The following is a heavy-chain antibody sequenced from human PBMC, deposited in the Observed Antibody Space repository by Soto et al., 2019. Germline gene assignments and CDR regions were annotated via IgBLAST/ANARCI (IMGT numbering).Heavy chain of an antibody. Sequence: EMHLVESGGGLVQPGGCLGLSCSASGFTFSSYEMNWLRQAPGKGLEWVSYTSTDSSTIYYADSVKGLFTVSRDNAKKSRFLQRSSLRDDDTAVYYWGRDPGGGTTSFDPWGQGTLVTVSS. J-gene: IGHJ5*02. V-gene: IGHV3-48*03. CDR3: GRDPGGGTTSFDP. D-gene: IGHD1-1*01. CDR1: GFTFSSYE. CDR2: TSTDSSTI.